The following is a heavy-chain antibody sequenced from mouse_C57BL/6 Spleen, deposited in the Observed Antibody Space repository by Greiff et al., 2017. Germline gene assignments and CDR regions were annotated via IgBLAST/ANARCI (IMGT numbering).Heavy chain of an antibody. CDR2: IDPSDSET. CDR3: ARRDDYGTGLFAY. D-gene: IGHD2-4*01. Sequence: VQLQQPGAELVRPGSSVKLSCKASGYTFTSYWMHWVKQRPIQGLEWIGNIDPSDSETHYNQKFEDKATLTVDKSSSTAYMQLSSLTSEYSAVYYCARRDDYGTGLFAYWGQGTLVTVSA. V-gene: IGHV1-52*01. CDR1: GYTFTSYW. J-gene: IGHJ3*01.